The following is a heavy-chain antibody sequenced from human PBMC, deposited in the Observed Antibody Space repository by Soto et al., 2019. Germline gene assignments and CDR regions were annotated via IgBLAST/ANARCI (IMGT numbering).Heavy chain of an antibody. CDR3: ARHGIYSSSWYYFDY. D-gene: IGHD6-13*01. CDR1: GRSISSYY. CDR2: IYYSGST. Sequence: ETLSPTCTVSGRSISSYYWSWARPPPGKGLEWIGYIYYSGSTNYNPSLKSRVTISVDTSKNQFSLKLSSVTAADTAVYYCARHGIYSSSWYYFDYWGQGTLVTVSS. J-gene: IGHJ4*02. V-gene: IGHV4-59*08.